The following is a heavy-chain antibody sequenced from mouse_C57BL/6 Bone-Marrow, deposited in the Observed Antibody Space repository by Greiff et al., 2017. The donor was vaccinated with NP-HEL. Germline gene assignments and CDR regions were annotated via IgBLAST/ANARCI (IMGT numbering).Heavy chain of an antibody. Sequence: VKLVESGAELARPGASVKLSCKASGYTFTSYGISWVKQRTGQGFEWIGEIYPRSGNTYYNEKFKGKATLTADKSSSTAYMELRSLTSEDSAVYFCARPPLDYWGQGTTLTVSS. J-gene: IGHJ2*01. CDR1: GYTFTSYG. V-gene: IGHV1-81*01. CDR2: IYPRSGNT. CDR3: ARPPLDY.